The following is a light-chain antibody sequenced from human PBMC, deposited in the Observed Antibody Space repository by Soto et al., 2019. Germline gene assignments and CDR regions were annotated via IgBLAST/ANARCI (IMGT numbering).Light chain of an antibody. CDR1: SSDVGGYNY. CDR2: DVS. V-gene: IGLV2-14*01. CDR3: NSYTSSSTFVV. J-gene: IGLJ2*01. Sequence: QSALTQPASVSGSPGQSITISCTGTSSDVGGYNYVSWYQQHPGKAPKLMIYDVSNRPSGVSNRFSGSKSGNTASLTISGLQAEDEADYYCNSYTSSSTFVVFGGGTKLTVL.